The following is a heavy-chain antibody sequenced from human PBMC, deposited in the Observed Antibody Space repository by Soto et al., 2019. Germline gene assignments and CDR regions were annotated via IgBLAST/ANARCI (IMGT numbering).Heavy chain of an antibody. CDR2: INPNSGGT. D-gene: IGHD2-15*01. V-gene: IGHV1-2*04. J-gene: IGHJ4*02. Sequence: ASVKLSCEASGYTFTGYYMHWVRQAPGQGLEWLGWINPNSGGTNYAQKFQGWVTMTRDTSISTAYMELSRLRSDDTAVYYCARDLMGYCSGGSCDSYVWALDYWGPGTLVTAS. CDR3: ARDLMGYCSGGSCDSYVWALDY. CDR1: GYTFTGYY.